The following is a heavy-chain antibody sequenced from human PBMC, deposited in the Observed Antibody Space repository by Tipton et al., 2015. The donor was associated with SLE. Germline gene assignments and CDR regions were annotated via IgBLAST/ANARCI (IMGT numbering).Heavy chain of an antibody. D-gene: IGHD2-2*01. CDR1: GFTFDDYG. CDR2: IKEDGSEK. Sequence: SLRLSCAASGFTFDDYGMSWVRQAPGKGLEWVASIKEDGSEKYYVDSVEGRFTISRDNAKSSLFLQMNSLRAEDTAVYYCSRGRTSFRYWGQGSLVTVSS. J-gene: IGHJ4*02. V-gene: IGHV3-7*01. CDR3: SRGRTSFRY.